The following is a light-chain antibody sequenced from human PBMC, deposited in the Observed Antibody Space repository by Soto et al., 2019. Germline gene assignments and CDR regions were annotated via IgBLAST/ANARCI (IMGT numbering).Light chain of an antibody. J-gene: IGKJ4*01. CDR1: QSVSAA. CDR2: GAS. Sequence: EIVRAQSPATLSVSPGERATLSCRASQSVSAALAWYQQNPGQAPRLLIYGASTRATGVPARFSGSDSWTEFTLTISSLQSEDFAVYYCQQYNSWPITFGGGTPVEIK. V-gene: IGKV3D-15*01. CDR3: QQYNSWPIT.